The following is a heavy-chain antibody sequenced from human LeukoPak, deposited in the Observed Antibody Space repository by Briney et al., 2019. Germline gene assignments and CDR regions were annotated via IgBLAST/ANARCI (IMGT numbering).Heavy chain of an antibody. CDR2: MNPNSGDT. Sequence: GASVKVSCKASRYTFTSYDVNWVRQATGQGLEWVGWMNPNSGDTGYAQNFQGRVTMTRNTSITTAYMELSSLRSEDTAVYYCARRPMVRGKNWFDPWGQGTLVTVSS. CDR3: ARRPMVRGKNWFDP. J-gene: IGHJ5*02. D-gene: IGHD3-10*01. V-gene: IGHV1-8*01. CDR1: RYTFTSYD.